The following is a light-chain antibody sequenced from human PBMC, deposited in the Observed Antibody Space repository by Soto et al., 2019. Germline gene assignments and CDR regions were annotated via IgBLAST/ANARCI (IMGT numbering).Light chain of an antibody. CDR3: QQYYVWNT. V-gene: IGKV3D-15*01. CDR2: DAS. Sequence: EIVMTQSPATLSVSPGERAIFSCRASQSVDSKLAWYQQKLGQAPRLLIYDASTRATGIPARFSGSGSGTEFTLTISSLQSEDFAIYYCQQYYVWNTFGGGTTV. CDR1: QSVDSK. J-gene: IGKJ4*01.